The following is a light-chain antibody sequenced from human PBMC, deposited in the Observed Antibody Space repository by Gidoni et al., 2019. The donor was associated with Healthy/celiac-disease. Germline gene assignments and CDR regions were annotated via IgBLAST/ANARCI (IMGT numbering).Light chain of an antibody. CDR1: QSVSSD. CDR3: QQRSNWPPAT. CDR2: DAS. J-gene: IGKJ4*01. Sequence: IVLTQSPAPLSLSPGERATLSCRASQSVSSDLAWYQQKPGQAPRLLIYDASNRATGIPARFSGSGSGTDFTLTISSLEPEDFAVYYCQQRSNWPPATFGGGTKVEIK. V-gene: IGKV3-11*01.